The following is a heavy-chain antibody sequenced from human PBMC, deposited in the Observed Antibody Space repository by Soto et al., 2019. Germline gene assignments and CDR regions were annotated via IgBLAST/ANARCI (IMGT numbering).Heavy chain of an antibody. Sequence: QVQLVESGGGVVQPGGSLRLSCAASGFTFSSYAMHWVRQAPGKGLEWMAVIWYDGSRKHYADSLKGRFTISRDNPKNTLYLEMNNLRVEDTAVYYCARGIHYYESHGYGPGAYWGQGTLVSVSS. CDR3: ARGIHYYESHGYGPGAY. CDR1: GFTFSSYA. CDR2: IWYDGSRK. V-gene: IGHV3-33*01. D-gene: IGHD3-22*01. J-gene: IGHJ4*02.